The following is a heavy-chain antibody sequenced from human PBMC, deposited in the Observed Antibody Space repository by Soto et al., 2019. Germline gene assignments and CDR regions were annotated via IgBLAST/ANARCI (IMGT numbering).Heavy chain of an antibody. Sequence: ASVKVSCKASGYTFTGFYMHWVRQAPGQGLEWKGWINPNSGDTNYAQKFRGWVTMTSDTSISTAYMELSRLKSDDSAVYYCARVGTGATFDIWGQGTMVTVSS. CDR2: INPNSGDT. CDR1: GYTFTGFY. V-gene: IGHV1-2*04. CDR3: ARVGTGATFDI. J-gene: IGHJ3*02. D-gene: IGHD1-1*01.